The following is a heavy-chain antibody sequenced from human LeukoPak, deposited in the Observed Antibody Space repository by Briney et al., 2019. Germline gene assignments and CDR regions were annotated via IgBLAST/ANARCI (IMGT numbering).Heavy chain of an antibody. J-gene: IGHJ2*01. Sequence: SETLSLTCTVSGGSISSGGYYWSWIRQHPGKGLEWIGYIYYSGSTYYNPSLKSRVTIPVDTSKNQFSLKLSSVTAADTAVYYCARRYSSGWRYWYFDLWGRGTLVTVSS. CDR3: ARRYSSGWRYWYFDL. CDR2: IYYSGST. D-gene: IGHD6-19*01. V-gene: IGHV4-31*03. CDR1: GGSISSGGYY.